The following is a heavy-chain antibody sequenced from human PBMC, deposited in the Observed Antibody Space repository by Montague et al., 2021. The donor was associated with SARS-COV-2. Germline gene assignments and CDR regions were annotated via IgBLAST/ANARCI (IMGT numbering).Heavy chain of an antibody. V-gene: IGHV3-20*04. D-gene: IGHD3-22*01. CDR1: GFTFDDYG. CDR3: ARDGTYYYDSSGYLGRGVGAFDN. J-gene: IGHJ3*02. Sequence: SLRLSCAASGFTFDDYGMSWVRQAPGKGLEWVSGINWNGGSTGYADSVKGRFTISRDNAKNSLYLQMNSLRAEDTALYYCARDGTYYYDSSGYLGRGVGAFDNWGQGTMVTVSS. CDR2: INWNGGST.